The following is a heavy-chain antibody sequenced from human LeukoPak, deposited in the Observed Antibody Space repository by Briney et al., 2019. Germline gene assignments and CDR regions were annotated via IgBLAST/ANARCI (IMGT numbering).Heavy chain of an antibody. J-gene: IGHJ4*02. D-gene: IGHD5-24*01. CDR1: GFTVSSNY. CDR2: IYSGGST. CDR3: ARGRDGYVFDY. Sequence: PGGSLRLSCAASGFTVSSNYMSWVRQAPGKGLEWVSVIYSGGSTYYADSVKGRFTISRDNSKNTLYLQMNSLRAEDTAVYYCARGRDGYVFDYWGQGTLVTVSS. V-gene: IGHV3-53*01.